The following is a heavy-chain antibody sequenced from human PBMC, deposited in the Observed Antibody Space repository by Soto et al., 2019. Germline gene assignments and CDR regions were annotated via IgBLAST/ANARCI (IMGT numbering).Heavy chain of an antibody. V-gene: IGHV3-30*04. Sequence: QVQLVESGGGVVQPGRSLRLSCAASGFTFSSYAMHWVRQAPGKGLEGVAVIAYDGRNKYYADSVKGRFTISRDNSKNTLYLQMNSLRIEDTAVYYCARELERVFDYWGQGTLVTVS. D-gene: IGHD1-1*01. J-gene: IGHJ4*02. CDR3: ARELERVFDY. CDR1: GFTFSSYA. CDR2: IAYDGRNK.